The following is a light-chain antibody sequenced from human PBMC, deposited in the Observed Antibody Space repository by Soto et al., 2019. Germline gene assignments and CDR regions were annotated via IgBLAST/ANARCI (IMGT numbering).Light chain of an antibody. J-gene: IGKJ4*01. Sequence: EIVLTQSPGTLSLSPGERATLSCRASQSVNYNYLVWYQQKPGQAPRLLIYGASSRATDIPDRFSGSGSGTDFTLTISRLEPEDFAVYYCQQYGSSPLTFGGGTKVEMK. CDR1: QSVNYNY. CDR2: GAS. V-gene: IGKV3-20*01. CDR3: QQYGSSPLT.